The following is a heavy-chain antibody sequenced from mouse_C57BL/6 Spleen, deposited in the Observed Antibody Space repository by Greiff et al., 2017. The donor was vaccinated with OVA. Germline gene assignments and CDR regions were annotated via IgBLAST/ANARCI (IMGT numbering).Heavy chain of an antibody. V-gene: IGHV1-42*01. D-gene: IGHD2-4*01. CDR3: ARPYDYDGWFAY. J-gene: IGHJ3*01. CDR1: GYSFTGYY. Sequence: VQLKESGPELVKPGASVKISCKASGYSFTGYYMNWVKQSPEKSLEWIGEINPSTGGTTYNQKFKAKATLTVDKSSSTAYMQLKSLTSEDSAVYYCARPYDYDGWFAYWGQGTLVTVSA. CDR2: INPSTGGT.